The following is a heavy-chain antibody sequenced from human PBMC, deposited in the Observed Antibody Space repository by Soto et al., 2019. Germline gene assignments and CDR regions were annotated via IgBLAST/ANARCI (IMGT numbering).Heavy chain of an antibody. Sequence: EVQLLESGGGLVQPGGSLRLSCAASGFTFSSYAMSWVRQAPGKGLKWISSISGSGTSTYYADSVKGRFTISRDNSKNTMYLQMNRLRAEDTALYFCAKENTPDYGDYVDYWGQGTLVTVSS. D-gene: IGHD4-17*01. CDR2: ISGSGTST. CDR1: GFTFSSYA. V-gene: IGHV3-23*01. J-gene: IGHJ4*02. CDR3: AKENTPDYGDYVDY.